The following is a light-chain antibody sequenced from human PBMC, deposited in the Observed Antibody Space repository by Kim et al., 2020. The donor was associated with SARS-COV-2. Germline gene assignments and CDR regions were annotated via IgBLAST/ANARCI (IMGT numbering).Light chain of an antibody. Sequence: ITISCTGTSSDVGSYDYGSWYQQHPGKAPKLMIYAVSNRPSGVSNRFSGSKSANTASLTISGLQAEDEADYYCSSYTRSSTNYVFGTGTKVTVL. V-gene: IGLV2-14*03. J-gene: IGLJ1*01. CDR3: SSYTRSSTNYV. CDR2: AVS. CDR1: SSDVGSYDY.